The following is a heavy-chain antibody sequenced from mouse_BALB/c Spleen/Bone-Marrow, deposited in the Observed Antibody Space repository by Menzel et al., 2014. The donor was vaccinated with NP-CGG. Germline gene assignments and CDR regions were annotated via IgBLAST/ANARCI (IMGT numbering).Heavy chain of an antibody. CDR1: GFNIKDSY. V-gene: IGHV14-4*02. CDR3: KGYDYDVDSFDY. J-gene: IGHJ2*01. Sequence: VQLQQSGAELVRSGASVRLSCTASGFNIKDSYLHWVRQRPEQGLEWIGWIDPENGDTEYAPKFQGKATMTADTSSNTAYLQLSSLTSEDTAVYYCKGYDYDVDSFDYWGQGTTLTVSS. D-gene: IGHD2-4*01. CDR2: IDPENGDT.